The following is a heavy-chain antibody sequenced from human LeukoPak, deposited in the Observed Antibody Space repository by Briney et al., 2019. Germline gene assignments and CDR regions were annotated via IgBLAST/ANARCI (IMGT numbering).Heavy chain of an antibody. CDR2: INHSGST. V-gene: IGHV4-34*01. CDR3: ARGTRGYSGYAEINDY. J-gene: IGHJ4*02. Sequence: SETLSLTCAVYGGSFSGYYWSWIRQPPGKGLEWIGEINHSGSTNYNPSLKSRVTISVDTSKNQFSLKLSSVTAADTAVYYCARGTRGYSGYAEINDYWGQGTLVTVSS. CDR1: GGSFSGYY. D-gene: IGHD5-12*01.